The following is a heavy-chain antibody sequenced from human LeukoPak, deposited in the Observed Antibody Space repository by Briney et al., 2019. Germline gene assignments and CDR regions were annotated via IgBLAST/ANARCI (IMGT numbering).Heavy chain of an antibody. Sequence: GGSLGLSCAASGFTFSSYAMSWVRQAPGKGLEWVSAISGSGGSTYYADSVKGRFTISRDNSKNTLYLQMNSLRAEDTAVYYCAKDGTSSWYFDYWGQGTLVTVSS. CDR3: AKDGTSSWYFDY. CDR1: GFTFSSYA. J-gene: IGHJ4*02. CDR2: ISGSGGST. V-gene: IGHV3-23*01. D-gene: IGHD6-13*01.